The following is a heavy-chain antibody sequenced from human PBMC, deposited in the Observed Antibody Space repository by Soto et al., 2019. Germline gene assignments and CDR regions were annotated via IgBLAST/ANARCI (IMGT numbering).Heavy chain of an antibody. Sequence: SETLSLTCAVYGGSFSGYYWSWIRQPPGKGLEWIGEINHSGSTNYNPSLKSRVTISVDQSKNQFSLKLSSVTAADTAVYYCARALQDYFDYWGQGTLVTVSS. V-gene: IGHV4-34*01. J-gene: IGHJ4*02. CDR1: GGSFSGYY. CDR2: INHSGST. CDR3: ARALQDYFDY.